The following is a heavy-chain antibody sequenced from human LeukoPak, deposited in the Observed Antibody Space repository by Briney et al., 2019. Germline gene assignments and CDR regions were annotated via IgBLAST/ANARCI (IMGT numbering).Heavy chain of an antibody. J-gene: IGHJ4*02. CDR3: ARESSSCFDY. Sequence: QARGSLRLSCAASGFTVSSNYMSWVRQAPGKVLEWVSVIYSGGSTYYADSVKGRFTISRDNSKNTLYLQMNSLRAEDTAVYYCARESSSCFDYWGQGTLVTVSS. CDR1: GFTVSSNY. CDR2: IYSGGST. V-gene: IGHV3-66*01. D-gene: IGHD6-13*01.